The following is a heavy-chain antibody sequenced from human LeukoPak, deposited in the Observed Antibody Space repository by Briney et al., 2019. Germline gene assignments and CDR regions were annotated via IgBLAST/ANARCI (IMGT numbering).Heavy chain of an antibody. Sequence: GSLRLSCAASGFTFSSYAMHWVRQAPGKGLEWVAVISYDGSNKYYADSVKGRFTISRDNSKNTLYLQMNSLRAEDTAVYYRASTVWFGEYAFDIWGQGTMVTVSS. CDR3: ASTVWFGEYAFDI. J-gene: IGHJ3*02. V-gene: IGHV3-30-3*01. CDR2: ISYDGSNK. CDR1: GFTFSSYA. D-gene: IGHD3-10*01.